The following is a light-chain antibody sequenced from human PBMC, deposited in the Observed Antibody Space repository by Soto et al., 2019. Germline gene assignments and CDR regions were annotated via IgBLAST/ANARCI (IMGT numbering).Light chain of an antibody. CDR2: LNSDGSH. V-gene: IGLV4-69*02. Sequence: QLVLTQSPSASASLGASVKLTCTLSSGHGSNAIAWHQQQPEKGPRYLMKLNSDGSHNKGDGIPDRFSGSSSGAERYLTISTLQSEDEADYYCQTWGTGIHVFGGGTKVTVL. CDR3: QTWGTGIHV. CDR1: SGHGSNA. J-gene: IGLJ2*01.